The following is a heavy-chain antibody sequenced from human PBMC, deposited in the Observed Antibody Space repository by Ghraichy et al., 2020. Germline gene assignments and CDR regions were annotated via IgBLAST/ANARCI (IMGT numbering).Heavy chain of an antibody. J-gene: IGHJ3*02. CDR2: IKQDGSEK. V-gene: IGHV3-7*03. D-gene: IGHD3-22*01. Sequence: GESLNISCAASGFTFSSYWMSWVRQAPGKGLEWVANIKQDGSEKYYVDSVKGRFTISRDNAKNSLYLQMNSLRAEDTAVYYCAREYYYDSSGGEAFDIWGQGTMVTVSS. CDR1: GFTFSSYW. CDR3: AREYYYDSSGGEAFDI.